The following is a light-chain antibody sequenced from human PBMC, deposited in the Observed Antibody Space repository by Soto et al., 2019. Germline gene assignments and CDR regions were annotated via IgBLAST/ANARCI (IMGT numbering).Light chain of an antibody. Sequence: DIQMTQSPSSLSASVGDRVTITCWASQIISSSVSWYQQKPGKAPNLLIYAASSLQSGVPSRFSGGGSGTDFTLTISSLQPEDFATYYCQKYNSAPWTFGQGTKVEIK. CDR2: AAS. CDR3: QKYNSAPWT. V-gene: IGKV1-39*01. J-gene: IGKJ1*01. CDR1: QIISSS.